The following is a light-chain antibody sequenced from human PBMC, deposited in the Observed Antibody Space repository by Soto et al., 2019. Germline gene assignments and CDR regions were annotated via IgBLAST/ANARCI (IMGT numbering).Light chain of an antibody. CDR1: SSDVGSSNL. J-gene: IGLJ3*02. CDR2: EGS. Sequence: QSALTQPASVSGSPGQSITISCTGTSSDVGSSNLVSWYQQHPVKAPKVVIYEGSKRPSGVSNRFSGSKSGNTASLTISGLQAEDEADYYCCSYAGGTTWVFGGGTKVTVL. CDR3: CSYAGGTTWV. V-gene: IGLV2-23*01.